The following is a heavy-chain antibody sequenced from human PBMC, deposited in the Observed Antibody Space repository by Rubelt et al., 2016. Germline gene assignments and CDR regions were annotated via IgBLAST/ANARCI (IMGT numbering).Heavy chain of an antibody. D-gene: IGHD2-15*01. V-gene: IGHV4-39*01. J-gene: IGHJ3*02. Sequence: QVQMQESGPGLVKPSETLSLTCAVSGASISSRAYYWGWVRQPPGKGLEWIGGTYFGGSAQYHPSLKSRVSISVDTSKNQFSLRLTSVTAADTAVYYGGQGLYDAFDMWGQGKRVSVSS. CDR2: TYFGGSA. CDR1: GASISSRAYY. CDR3: GQGLYDAFDM.